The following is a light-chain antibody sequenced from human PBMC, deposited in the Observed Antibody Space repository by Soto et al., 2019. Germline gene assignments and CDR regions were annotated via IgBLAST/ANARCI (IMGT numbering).Light chain of an antibody. CDR2: KAS. CDR3: QHYKSYPWT. V-gene: IGKV1-5*03. J-gene: IGKJ1*01. Sequence: EIQMTQSPSTMSASVGDRVTITCRASQSIDSWLAWYQQKPGKAPKFLMYKASNLESGVPSRFSGSGSETEFTLTISSLQPDDFAIYYCQHYKSYPWTFGQGTKAAIK. CDR1: QSIDSW.